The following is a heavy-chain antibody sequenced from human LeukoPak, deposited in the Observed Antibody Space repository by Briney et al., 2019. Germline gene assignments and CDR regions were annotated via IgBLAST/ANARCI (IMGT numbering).Heavy chain of an antibody. CDR3: ARVTDSYGPIKY. J-gene: IGHJ4*02. D-gene: IGHD5-18*01. CDR2: ISYDGSNK. Sequence: GGSLRLSCAASGFTFSSYGMHWVRQAPGKGLEWVAVISYDGSNKYYADSVKGRFTISRDNSKNTLYLQMNSLRAEDTAVYYCARVTDSYGPIKYWGQGTLVTVSS. V-gene: IGHV3-30*03. CDR1: GFTFSSYG.